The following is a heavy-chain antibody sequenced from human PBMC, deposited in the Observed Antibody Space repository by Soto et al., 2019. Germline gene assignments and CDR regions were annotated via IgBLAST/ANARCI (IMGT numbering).Heavy chain of an antibody. CDR3: ARDLSWGSNWYYYMDV. J-gene: IGHJ6*03. CDR2: ISSSSRVI. V-gene: IGHV3-48*01. Sequence: EVQLVESGGGLVQPGGSLRLSCATSGFILSDCAMNWVRQAPGKGLEWVSYISSSSRVIDYADSVKGRFTVSRDNARNSLYLQMNSRRAEDTAVYYCARDLSWGSNWYYYMDVWGKGTTVTVSS. D-gene: IGHD7-27*01. CDR1: GFILSDCA.